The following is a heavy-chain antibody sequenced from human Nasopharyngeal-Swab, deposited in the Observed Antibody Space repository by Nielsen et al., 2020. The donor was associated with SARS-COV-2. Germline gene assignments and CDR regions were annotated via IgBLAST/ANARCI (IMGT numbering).Heavy chain of an antibody. CDR2: IYYSGST. D-gene: IGHD3-10*01. J-gene: IGHJ6*02. Sequence: RQAPGKGLEWIGYIYYSGSTNYNPSLKSRVTISVDTSKNQFSLKLSSVTAADTAVYYCARGGFSGSYSPYYYYDMDVWGQGTTVTVSS. CDR3: ARGGFSGSYSPYYYYDMDV. V-gene: IGHV4-59*01.